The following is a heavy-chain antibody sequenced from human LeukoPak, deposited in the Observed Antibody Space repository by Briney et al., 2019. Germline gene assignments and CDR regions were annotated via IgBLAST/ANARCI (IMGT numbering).Heavy chain of an antibody. V-gene: IGHV3-21*01. CDR2: ISSSSSYI. CDR1: GFTFSSYS. D-gene: IGHD5-18*01. J-gene: IGHJ3*02. Sequence: GGSLRLSCAASGFTFSSYSMNWVRQAPGKGLEWVSSISSSSSYIYYADSVKGRFTISRDNAKNSLYLQMNSLRAEDTAVYHCARYNSGYSYGVDAFDIWGQGTMVTVSS. CDR3: ARYNSGYSYGVDAFDI.